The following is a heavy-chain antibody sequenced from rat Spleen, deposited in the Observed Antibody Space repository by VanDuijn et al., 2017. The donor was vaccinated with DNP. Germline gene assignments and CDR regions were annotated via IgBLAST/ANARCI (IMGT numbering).Heavy chain of an antibody. Sequence: QVQLKESGPGLVQPSQTLSLTCAVSGFSLINYAVTWVRQPPGKGLEWIATISSGENTYYNPALKSRLSISRDTSKSQVFLKMNSLQTEDTAMYFCARNFNYAMDAWGQGTSVTVSS. J-gene: IGHJ4*01. V-gene: IGHV2S8*01. D-gene: IGHD1-3*01. CDR1: GFSLINYA. CDR2: ISSGENT. CDR3: ARNFNYAMDA.